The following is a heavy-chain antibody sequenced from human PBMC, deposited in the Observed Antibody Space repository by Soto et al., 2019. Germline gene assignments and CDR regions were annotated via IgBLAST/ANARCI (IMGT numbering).Heavy chain of an antibody. CDR2: ITGSGGDT. CDR1: GFIFSSYA. CDR3: AKSGDNSWSPHYYFDS. Sequence: EVQLLESGGGLVQPGGSLRLSCAASGFIFSSYAMGWVRQAPGKGLEWVSAITGSGGDTYYIDSVNGRFTTSRDNSKNTLYLQMTSLRAEDTAVYYCAKSGDNSWSPHYYFDSWGQGSLVTVSS. J-gene: IGHJ4*02. D-gene: IGHD1-1*01. V-gene: IGHV3-23*01.